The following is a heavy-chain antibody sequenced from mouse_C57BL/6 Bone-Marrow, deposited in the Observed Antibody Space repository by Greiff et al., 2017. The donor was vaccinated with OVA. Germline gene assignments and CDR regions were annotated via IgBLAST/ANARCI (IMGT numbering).Heavy chain of an antibody. V-gene: IGHV1-82*01. Sequence: QVQLQQSGPELVKPGASVKISCKASGYAFSSSWMNWVKQRPGKGLEWIGRIYPGDGDTNYNGKFKGKATLTADKSSSTAYMQLSSLTSEDSAVYFCARSNGYYPFAYWGQGTLVTVSA. CDR1: GYAFSSSW. CDR2: IYPGDGDT. J-gene: IGHJ3*01. D-gene: IGHD2-3*01. CDR3: ARSNGYYPFAY.